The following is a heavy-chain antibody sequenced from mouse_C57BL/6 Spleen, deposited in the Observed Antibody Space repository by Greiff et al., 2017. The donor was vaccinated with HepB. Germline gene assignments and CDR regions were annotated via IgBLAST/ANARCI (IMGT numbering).Heavy chain of an antibody. CDR2: IYPGGGYT. CDR3: ARKDYGSSPYAMDY. J-gene: IGHJ4*01. CDR1: GYTFTNYW. Sequence: QVHVKQSGAELVRPGTSVKMSCKASGYTFTNYWIGWAKQRPGHGLEWIGDIYPGGGYTNYNEKFKGKATLTADKSSSTAYMQFSSLTSEDSAIYYCARKDYGSSPYAMDYWGQGTSVTVSS. D-gene: IGHD1-1*01. V-gene: IGHV1-63*01.